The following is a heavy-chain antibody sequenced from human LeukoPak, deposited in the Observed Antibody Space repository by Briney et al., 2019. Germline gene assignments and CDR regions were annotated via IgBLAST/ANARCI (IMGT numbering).Heavy chain of an antibody. CDR3: ARDGATVPGDDAFDI. D-gene: IGHD3-10*01. CDR2: IYHSGST. Sequence: SETLSLTCAVSGYSISSGYYWGWIRQPPGKGLEWIGSIYHSGSTYYNPSLKSRVTISVDTSKNQFSLKLSSVTAEDTAVYYCARDGATVPGDDAFDIWGQGTMVTVSS. J-gene: IGHJ3*02. V-gene: IGHV4-38-2*02. CDR1: GYSISSGYY.